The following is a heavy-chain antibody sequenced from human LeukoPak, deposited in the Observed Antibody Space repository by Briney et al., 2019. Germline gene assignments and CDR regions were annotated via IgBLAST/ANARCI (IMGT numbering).Heavy chain of an antibody. Sequence: ASVKVSCKASGYTFTGYYMHWVRQATGQGLEWMGWMNPNSGNTGYAQKFQGRVTMTRNTSISTAYMELSSLRSEDTAVYYCARGLGFGGKIDPWGQGTLVTVSS. CDR2: MNPNSGNT. V-gene: IGHV1-8*02. CDR3: ARGLGFGGKIDP. CDR1: GYTFTGYY. J-gene: IGHJ5*02. D-gene: IGHD3-10*01.